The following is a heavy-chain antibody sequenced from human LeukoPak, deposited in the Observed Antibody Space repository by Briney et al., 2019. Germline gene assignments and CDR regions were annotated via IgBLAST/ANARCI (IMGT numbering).Heavy chain of an antibody. CDR3: ARQFARGGYYFDY. J-gene: IGHJ4*02. V-gene: IGHV4-39*01. Sequence: PSETLSLTCTVSGGSISSSSYYWGWIRQPPGKGLEWIGSIYYSGSTYYNPALKSRITISVARSKNQFSLKLSSVTAADTAVYYCARQFARGGYYFDYWGQGTLVTVSS. D-gene: IGHD6-25*01. CDR2: IYYSGST. CDR1: GGSISSSSYY.